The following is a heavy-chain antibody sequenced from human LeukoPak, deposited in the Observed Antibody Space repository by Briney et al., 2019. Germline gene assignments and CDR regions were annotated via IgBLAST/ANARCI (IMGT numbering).Heavy chain of an antibody. J-gene: IGHJ4*02. CDR1: GFTFSSYA. CDR3: AKMGPSVIHFPFDY. CDR2: ISGSGGST. V-gene: IGHV3-23*01. Sequence: PGGSLRLSCAASGFTFSSYAMNWVRQAPGKGLEWVSVISGSGGSTYYADSVKGRFTISRDNSKNTLYLQMNSLRAEDTAVYYCAKMGPSVIHFPFDYWGQGTLVTVSS. D-gene: IGHD2-21*01.